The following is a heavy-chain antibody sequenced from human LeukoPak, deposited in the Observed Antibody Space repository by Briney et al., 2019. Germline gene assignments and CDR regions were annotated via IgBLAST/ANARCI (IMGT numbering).Heavy chain of an antibody. V-gene: IGHV1-24*01. CDR3: ATKEMPTIPYYFDY. CDR1: GYTLTELS. Sequence: ASVKVSCKVSGYTLTELSMHWVRQAPGKGLEWMGGFDPEDGETIYAQKFQGRVTMTEDTSTDTAYMEVSSLRSEDTAVYYCATKEMPTIPYYFDYWGQGTLVTVSS. J-gene: IGHJ4*02. D-gene: IGHD5-24*01. CDR2: FDPEDGET.